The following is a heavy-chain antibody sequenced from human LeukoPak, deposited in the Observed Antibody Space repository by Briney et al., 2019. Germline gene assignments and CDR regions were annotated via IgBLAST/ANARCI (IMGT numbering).Heavy chain of an antibody. Sequence: GESLKISCKGSGYSLTSYWIGWVRQMPGKGLEWMGIVYPGDSDTRYSPSFQGQVTISADKSINTAYLQWSSLKASGTAMYYCARRGFCSGGSCFSAHFDFWGQGTLLTVSS. CDR2: VYPGDSDT. V-gene: IGHV5-51*01. CDR1: GYSLTSYW. J-gene: IGHJ4*02. D-gene: IGHD2-15*01. CDR3: ARRGFCSGGSCFSAHFDF.